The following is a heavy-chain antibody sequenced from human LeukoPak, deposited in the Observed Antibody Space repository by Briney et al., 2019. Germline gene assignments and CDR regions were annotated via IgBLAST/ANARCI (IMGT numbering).Heavy chain of an antibody. CDR1: GYTFTGYY. J-gene: IGHJ3*02. D-gene: IGHD1-26*01. Sequence: ASVKVSCKASGYTFTGYYMHWVRQAPGQGLEWMGLINPNSGGTNYAQKFQGRVTMTRDTSISTAYMELSRLRSDDTAMYYCAREWTRGAGSYYWPDACDIWGQGTMVTVSS. CDR3: AREWTRGAGSYYWPDACDI. V-gene: IGHV1-2*02. CDR2: INPNSGGT.